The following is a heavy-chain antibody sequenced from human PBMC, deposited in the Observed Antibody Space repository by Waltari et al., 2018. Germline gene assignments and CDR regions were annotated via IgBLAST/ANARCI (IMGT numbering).Heavy chain of an antibody. Sequence: EVQLLESGGGLVQPGGSLRLYCAASGFTFSSYAMSWVRQAPGKGLEWVSVIYSGGSTYYADSGNGRFTISRDNSKNTLYLQMNSLRAEDTAVYYCATRGGSSSWEIYYFDYWGQGTLVTVSS. D-gene: IGHD6-13*01. CDR3: ATRGGSSSWEIYYFDY. CDR2: IYSGGST. CDR1: GFTFSSYA. V-gene: IGHV3-23*03. J-gene: IGHJ4*02.